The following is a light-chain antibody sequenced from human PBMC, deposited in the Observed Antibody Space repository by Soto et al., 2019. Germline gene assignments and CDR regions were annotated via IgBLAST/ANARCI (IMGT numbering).Light chain of an antibody. CDR3: QQYGGSPSFT. Sequence: EIVLTQSPGTLSLSPGERATLSCRASQSVSSSYLAWYQQKPGQAPRLLIYGASGRATGIPDRFSGSGSGTDFTLTISRLEPEDVAVYYCQQYGGSPSFTFGPGTKVDIK. J-gene: IGKJ3*01. CDR2: GAS. CDR1: QSVSSSY. V-gene: IGKV3-20*01.